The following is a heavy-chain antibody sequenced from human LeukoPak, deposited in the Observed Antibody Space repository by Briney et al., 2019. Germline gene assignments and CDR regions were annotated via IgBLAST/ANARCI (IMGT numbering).Heavy chain of an antibody. J-gene: IGHJ6*02. V-gene: IGHV1-18*01. D-gene: IGHD2-2*01. CDR3: ARDSLYCSSTSCLYSPYYYYGMDV. CDR2: ISAYNGNT. CDR1: GYTFTSYG. Sequence: VASVKVSCKASGYTFTSYGISWVRQAPGQGLEWMGWISAYNGNTNYAQKLQGRVTMTRDTSTSTVYMELSSLRSEDTAVYYCARDSLYCSSTSCLYSPYYYYGMDVWGQGTTVTVSS.